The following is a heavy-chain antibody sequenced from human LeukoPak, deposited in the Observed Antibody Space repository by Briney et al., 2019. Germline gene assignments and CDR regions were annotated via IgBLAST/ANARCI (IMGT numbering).Heavy chain of an antibody. D-gene: IGHD3-3*01. CDR3: ARGPPHYDFWSGYYGMDV. J-gene: IGHJ6*02. CDR2: IYYSGGT. V-gene: IGHV4-59*01. CDR1: GGSISSYY. Sequence: SETLSLTCTVSGGSISSYYWSWIRQPPGKGLEWIGYIYYSGGTNYNPSLKSRVTISVDTSKNQFSLKLSSVTAADTAVYYCARGPPHYDFWSGYYGMDVWGQGTTVTVSS.